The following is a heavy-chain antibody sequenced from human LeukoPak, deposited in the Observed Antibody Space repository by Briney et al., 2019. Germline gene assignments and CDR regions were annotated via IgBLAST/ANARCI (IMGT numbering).Heavy chain of an antibody. CDR1: GYTFTSYG. CDR3: ARAGGDNCLEGDDY. V-gene: IGHV1-18*01. Sequence: ASVKVSCKASGYTFTSYGISWVRQAPGQGLEWMGWISAYNGDTNYAQKLQGRVTMTTDTSTSTAYMELRSLRSDDTAVYYCARAGGDNCLEGDDYWGQGTLVTVSS. D-gene: IGHD1-1*01. CDR2: ISAYNGDT. J-gene: IGHJ4*02.